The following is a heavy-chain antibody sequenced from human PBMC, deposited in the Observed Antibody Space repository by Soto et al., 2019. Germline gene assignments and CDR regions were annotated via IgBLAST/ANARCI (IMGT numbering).Heavy chain of an antibody. J-gene: IGHJ4*02. V-gene: IGHV4-39*01. CDR1: GGSISSSSYY. CDR3: ARSLWFGELDHFGSDFDY. Sequence: QLQLQESGPGLVKPSETLSLTCTVSGGSISSSSYYWGWIRQPPGKGLEWIGSIYYSGSTYYNPSLKSRVTISVDTSKNQFSLKLSSVTAADTAVYYCARSLWFGELDHFGSDFDYWGQGTLVTVSS. CDR2: IYYSGST. D-gene: IGHD3-10*01.